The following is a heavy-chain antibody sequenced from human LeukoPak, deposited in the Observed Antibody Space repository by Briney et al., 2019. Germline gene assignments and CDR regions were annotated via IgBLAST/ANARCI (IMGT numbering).Heavy chain of an antibody. Sequence: GGSLRLSCAASGFTFSDFWMHWVRQAPGKGLVWVSRINSGGTVTNYADSVKGRFTISRDNSKNTLYLQMNSLRAEDTAVYYCARAGGSYYDSSGSFDYWGQGTLVTVS. D-gene: IGHD3-22*01. CDR2: INSGGTVT. V-gene: IGHV3-74*01. CDR1: GFTFSDFW. J-gene: IGHJ4*02. CDR3: ARAGGSYYDSSGSFDY.